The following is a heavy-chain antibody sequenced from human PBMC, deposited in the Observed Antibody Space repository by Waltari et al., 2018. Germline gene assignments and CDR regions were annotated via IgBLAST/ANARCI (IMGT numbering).Heavy chain of an antibody. V-gene: IGHV4-38-2*01. Sequence: QVLLQESGPRLVKPSGTLSLSCGVFNDSLSRGFLWGWGRQPPGKGLEGLGPLSYHGGTASNPAIESRLSMSVATATNQILLNVKSATDVDSAVYYCVRGTDVFLGDKFYLMEFWGKGITVTVSS. J-gene: IGHJ6*03. CDR3: VRGTDVFLGDKFYLMEF. CDR1: NDSLSRGFL. CDR2: LSYHGGT. D-gene: IGHD3-10*02.